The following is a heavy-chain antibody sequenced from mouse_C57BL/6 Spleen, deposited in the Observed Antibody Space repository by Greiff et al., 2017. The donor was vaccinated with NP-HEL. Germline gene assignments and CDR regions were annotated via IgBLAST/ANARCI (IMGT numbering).Heavy chain of an antibody. CDR2: IHPNSGST. D-gene: IGHD1-1*01. CDR3: ASPITTVVAHYFDY. J-gene: IGHJ2*01. V-gene: IGHV1-64*01. CDR1: GYTFTSYW. Sequence: QVQLQQPGTELVKPGASVKLSCKASGYTFTSYWMHWVKQRPGQGLEWIGMIHPNSGSTNYNEKFKSKATLTVDKSSSTAYMQLSSLTSEDSAVYYCASPITTVVAHYFDYWGQGTTLTVSS.